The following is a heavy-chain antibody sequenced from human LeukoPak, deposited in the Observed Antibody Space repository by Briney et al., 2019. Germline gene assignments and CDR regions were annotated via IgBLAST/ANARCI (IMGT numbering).Heavy chain of an antibody. D-gene: IGHD2-2*01. CDR3: AKDWGYCSSTSCHGHAFDI. V-gene: IGHV3-30*02. CDR1: GFTFSSYG. Sequence: GGSLRLSCAASGFTFSSYGMHWVRQAPGKGLEWVAFIRYDGSNKYYADSVKGRFTISRDNSKNTLYLQMNSLRAEDTAVYYCAKDWGYCSSTSCHGHAFDIWGQGTMVTVSS. J-gene: IGHJ3*02. CDR2: IRYDGSNK.